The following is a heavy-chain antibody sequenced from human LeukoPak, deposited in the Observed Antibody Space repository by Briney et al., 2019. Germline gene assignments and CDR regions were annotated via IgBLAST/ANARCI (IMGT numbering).Heavy chain of an antibody. J-gene: IGHJ6*03. CDR3: ARGLRYYYYYYMDV. D-gene: IGHD3-9*01. CDR2: IHWNGDTT. Sequence: GGSLRLSCAASGFTFDDYGMNWVRQAPGKGLEWISGIHWNGDTTNYAASVEGRFTISRDNAKNSLYLQMSSLRAEDTALYYCARGLRYYYYYYMDVWGKGTTVTVSS. CDR1: GFTFDDYG. V-gene: IGHV3-20*04.